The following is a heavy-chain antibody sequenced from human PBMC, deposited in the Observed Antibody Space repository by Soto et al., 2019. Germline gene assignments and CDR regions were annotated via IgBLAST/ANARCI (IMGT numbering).Heavy chain of an antibody. Sequence: QVQLVQSGAEVKKPGSSVKVSCKASGGTFSSYTISWVRQAPGQGLEWMGRIIPILGIANYAQKFQGRVTITADKYTSTAYMELRRLRSEDPAVYYCARGGSYYGMDVWGQGTTVTVSS. CDR1: GGTFSSYT. V-gene: IGHV1-69*02. J-gene: IGHJ6*02. CDR3: ARGGSYYGMDV. CDR2: IIPILGIA. D-gene: IGHD3-16*01.